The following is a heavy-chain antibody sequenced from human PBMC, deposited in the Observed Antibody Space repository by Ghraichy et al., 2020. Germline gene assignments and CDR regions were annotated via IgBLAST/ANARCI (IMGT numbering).Heavy chain of an antibody. CDR2: ISTSGTYM. V-gene: IGHV3-21*01. D-gene: IGHD1-26*01. Sequence: GESLNISCVASEFTFSSYSMNWVRQAPGKGLEWVSAISTSGTYMYYADSVKGRFTISRDNAKKSLYLQLNSLRAEDTAVYYCARVTLVGASSYFYYGMDVWGQGTTVTVSS. CDR3: ARVTLVGASSYFYYGMDV. CDR1: EFTFSSYS. J-gene: IGHJ6*02.